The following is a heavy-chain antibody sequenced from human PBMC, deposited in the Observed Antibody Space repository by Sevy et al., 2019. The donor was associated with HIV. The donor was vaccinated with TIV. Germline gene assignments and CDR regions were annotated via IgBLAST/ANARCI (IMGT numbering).Heavy chain of an antibody. CDR1: GFTFSSYA. J-gene: IGHJ5*02. Sequence: GGSLRLSCAASGFTFSSYAMNWVRQAPGKGLEWVSSINAISSNIYYADSVKGRFTISRDNAENSLYLQMNSLRVEDTAIYYCARSGGAYDTGFDPWGQGALVTVSS. CDR3: ARSGGAYDTGFDP. CDR2: INAISSNI. D-gene: IGHD3-22*01. V-gene: IGHV3-21*01.